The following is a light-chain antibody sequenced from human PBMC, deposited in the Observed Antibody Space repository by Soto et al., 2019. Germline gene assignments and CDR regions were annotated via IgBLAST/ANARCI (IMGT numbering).Light chain of an antibody. J-gene: IGKJ5*01. CDR2: AAS. V-gene: IGKV1-39*01. CDR3: QQSYSTPRN. Sequence: DIQMTQSPSSLSASVGDRVTITCRASQSISSYLNWYQQKPGKAPKLLIYAASSLQSGVPSRFSGSGSGTDFTLTISSLQPEDFATYYCQQSYSTPRNFGQGTDWRLN. CDR1: QSISSY.